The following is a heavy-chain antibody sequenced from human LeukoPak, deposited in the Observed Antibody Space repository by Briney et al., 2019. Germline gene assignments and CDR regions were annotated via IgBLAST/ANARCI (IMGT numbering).Heavy chain of an antibody. D-gene: IGHD6-13*01. CDR1: GDSISSSNYY. V-gene: IGHV4-39*02. Sequence: SETLSPTCTVSGDSISSSNYYWGWIRQPPGKGLEWIGSTPYSGDTVYNPSLKSRIIISVDTSKNHFSLKLTSVTAADTAVYYCVRSLATSGMYWGQGTLVTVSS. CDR2: TPYSGDT. CDR3: VRSLATSGMY. J-gene: IGHJ4*02.